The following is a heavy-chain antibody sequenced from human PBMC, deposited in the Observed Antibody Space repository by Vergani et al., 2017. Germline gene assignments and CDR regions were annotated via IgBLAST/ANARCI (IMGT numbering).Heavy chain of an antibody. Sequence: QVQLQESGPGLVKPSETLSLTCAVSGYSISSGYYWGWLRPPPGKGLEWIGSNYHSGSTYYNPLLKSRFTITVDTSKNQFSLKLSPVTDADTAVYYCARASYYVSYFDYWGQGTLVTVSS. CDR3: ARASYYVSYFDY. V-gene: IGHV4-38-2*01. CDR2: NYHSGST. D-gene: IGHD3-22*01. CDR1: GYSISSGYY. J-gene: IGHJ4*02.